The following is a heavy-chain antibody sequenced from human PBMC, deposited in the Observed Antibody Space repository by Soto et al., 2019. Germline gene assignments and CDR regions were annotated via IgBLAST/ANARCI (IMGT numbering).Heavy chain of an antibody. V-gene: IGHV3-30*18. J-gene: IGHJ6*02. CDR1: GFTFSSYG. CDR2: ISYDGSNK. D-gene: IGHD5-12*01. CDR3: AKDSGYDSGGHRYYYYYGMDV. Sequence: GGSLRLSCAASGFTFSSYGMHWVRQAPGKGLEWVAVISYDGSNKYYADSGKGRFTISRDNSKNTLYLQMNSLRAEDTAVYYCAKDSGYDSGGHRYYYYYGMDVWGQGTTVTVSS.